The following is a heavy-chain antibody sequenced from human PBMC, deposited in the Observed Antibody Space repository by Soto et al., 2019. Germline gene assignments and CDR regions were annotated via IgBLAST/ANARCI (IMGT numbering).Heavy chain of an antibody. CDR1: GYYYPDYW. D-gene: IGHD2-15*01. J-gene: IGHJ5*02. CDR3: ATSLVVVELS. CDR2: IDPADSYT. Sequence: PVQSLKISCKGAGYYYPDYWVTWVRQMPGKGLEWMGRIDPADSYTQYSSTFQGHVTISADKSINTAYLQWSSLKASDTAIYYCATSLVVVELSWGQGTLVTVSS. V-gene: IGHV5-10-1*01.